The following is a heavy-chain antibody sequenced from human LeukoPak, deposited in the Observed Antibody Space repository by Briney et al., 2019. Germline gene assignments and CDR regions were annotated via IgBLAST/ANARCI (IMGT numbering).Heavy chain of an antibody. CDR2: INTNTGNP. CDR3: ARDWAKAYNWFAP. J-gene: IGHJ5*02. V-gene: IGHV7-4-1*02. Sequence: ASVKVSCKASGYTFTSYAMNWVRQAPGQGLEWMGSINTNTGNPTYAQGFTGRFVFSLDASVSTAYLQISSLKAEDTAVYYCARDWAKAYNWFAPWGQGPLVTVSS. CDR1: GYTFTSYA. D-gene: IGHD4/OR15-4a*01.